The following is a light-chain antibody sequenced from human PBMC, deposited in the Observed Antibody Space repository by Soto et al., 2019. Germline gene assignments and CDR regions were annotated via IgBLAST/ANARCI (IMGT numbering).Light chain of an antibody. Sequence: DIQMTQSPSTLSASVGDRVTITCRASQSISYWLAWYQQKPGKAPKLLIYKASSLESGVPSRFSGSGSGTEFTLTISSLQPDDFATYYCQQYNSYSTFGQGTRLEIK. J-gene: IGKJ5*01. V-gene: IGKV1-5*03. CDR1: QSISYW. CDR3: QQYNSYST. CDR2: KAS.